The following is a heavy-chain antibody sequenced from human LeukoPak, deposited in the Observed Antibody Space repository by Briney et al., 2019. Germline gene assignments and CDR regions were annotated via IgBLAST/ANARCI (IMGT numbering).Heavy chain of an antibody. J-gene: IGHJ4*02. Sequence: SEALSLTCTVSGGSISSGGYYWRWIRQHPGTGLEWIGYIYYSGSTYYNPSLKSRVTISVDTSKNQFSLKLSSVTAADTAVYYCARGTSIVATDVNFDYWGQGTLVTVSS. CDR1: GGSISSGGYY. CDR3: ARGTSIVATDVNFDY. V-gene: IGHV4-31*03. CDR2: IYYSGST. D-gene: IGHD5-12*01.